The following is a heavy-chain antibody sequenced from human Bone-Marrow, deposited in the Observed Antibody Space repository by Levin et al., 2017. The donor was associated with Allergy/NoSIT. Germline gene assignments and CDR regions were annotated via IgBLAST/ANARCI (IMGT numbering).Heavy chain of an antibody. D-gene: IGHD3-16*02. CDR3: ARSGIEYDYVWGSYRGRYFDY. V-gene: IGHV3-53*01. Sequence: GESLKISCAASGFTVSSNYMSWVRQAPGKGLEWVSVIYSGGSTYYADSVKGRFTISRDNSKNTLYLQMNSLRAEDTAVYYCARSGIEYDYVWGSYRGRYFDYWGQGTLVTVSS. CDR2: IYSGGST. J-gene: IGHJ4*02. CDR1: GFTVSSNY.